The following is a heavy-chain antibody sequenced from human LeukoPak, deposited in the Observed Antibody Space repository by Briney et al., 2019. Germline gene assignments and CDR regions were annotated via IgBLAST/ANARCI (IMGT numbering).Heavy chain of an antibody. D-gene: IGHD1-26*01. Sequence: PGGSLRLSCAASGFTFSSYAMQWVSQAPGKGLEWVAVISYDGSNKYYADSVKGRFTISRDNSKNTLDLQMNSLRAEDTAMYYCARVYRSGSYYGYYYYYGMDVWGQGTTVTVSS. CDR2: ISYDGSNK. CDR3: ARVYRSGSYYGYYYYYGMDV. V-gene: IGHV3-30*04. CDR1: GFTFSSYA. J-gene: IGHJ6*02.